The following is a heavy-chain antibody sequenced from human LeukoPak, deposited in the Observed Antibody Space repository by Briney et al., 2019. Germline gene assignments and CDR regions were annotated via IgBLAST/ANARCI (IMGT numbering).Heavy chain of an antibody. V-gene: IGHV4-4*07. J-gene: IGHJ4*02. CDR2: IYTSGST. CDR1: GGSISSYY. CDR3: ARDRHYYGSGSYYLNPFDY. Sequence: SETLSLTCTVSGGSISSYYWSWIRQPAGKGLEWIGRIYTSGSTDYNPSLKSRVTMSVDTSKNQFSLKLSSVTAADTAVYYCARDRHYYGSGSYYLNPFDYWGQGTLVTVSS. D-gene: IGHD3-10*01.